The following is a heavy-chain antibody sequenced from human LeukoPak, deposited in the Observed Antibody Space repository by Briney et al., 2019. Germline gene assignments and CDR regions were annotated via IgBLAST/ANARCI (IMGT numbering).Heavy chain of an antibody. V-gene: IGHV4-38-2*02. D-gene: IGHD3-10*01. CDR3: AREKIGGN. J-gene: IGHJ4*02. Sequence: SETLSLTCTVSGYSISSGYYWGWIRQPPGKGLEWIGSIYHSGSTYYNPSLKSRVTISVDTPKNQFSLKLSSVTAADTAVYYCAREKIGGNWGQGTLVTVSS. CDR1: GYSISSGYY. CDR2: IYHSGST.